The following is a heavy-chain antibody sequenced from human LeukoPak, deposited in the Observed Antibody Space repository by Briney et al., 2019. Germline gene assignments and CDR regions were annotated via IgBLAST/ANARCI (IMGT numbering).Heavy chain of an antibody. CDR1: GFTFSSYG. Sequence: GRSLRLSCAASGFTFSSYGMHWVRQAPGKGLEWVAVIWYDGSNKYYADPVKGRFTISRDNSKNTLYLQMNSLRAEDTAVYYCAKGETSGSDYDFWSGYPNTYFDYWGQGTLVTVSS. J-gene: IGHJ4*02. CDR3: AKGETSGSDYDFWSGYPNTYFDY. CDR2: IWYDGSNK. V-gene: IGHV3-33*06. D-gene: IGHD3-3*01.